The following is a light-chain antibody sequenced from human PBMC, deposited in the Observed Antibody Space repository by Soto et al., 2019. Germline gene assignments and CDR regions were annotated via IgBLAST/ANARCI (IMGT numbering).Light chain of an antibody. V-gene: IGKV3-20*01. J-gene: IGKJ5*01. CDR1: QSVSSIY. CDR2: ATS. Sequence: EIVFTQSPCTLSLSPSERATLSCMASQSVSSIYLAWYQQKPGQAPSLLIYATSSRATGIPDRFSGSGSGTDFSLTISRLEPEDFAVYYCQQYGSSPITFGQGTRLEIK. CDR3: QQYGSSPIT.